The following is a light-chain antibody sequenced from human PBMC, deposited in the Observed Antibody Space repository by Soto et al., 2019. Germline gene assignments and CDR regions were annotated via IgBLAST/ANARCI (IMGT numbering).Light chain of an antibody. CDR2: DAS. Sequence: QSPATVSLSPGERATLACRASQSVSSYLAWYQQKPGQAPRLLIYDASNRANGIPARFSGSGSGRDLTLTISGLETEDFAVYDCQQYGSSPIISFGQGTRLEIK. J-gene: IGKJ5*01. V-gene: IGKV3-11*02. CDR1: QSVSSY. CDR3: QQYGSSPIIS.